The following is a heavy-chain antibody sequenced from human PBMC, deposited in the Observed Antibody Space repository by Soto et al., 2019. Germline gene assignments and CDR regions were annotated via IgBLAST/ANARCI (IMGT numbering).Heavy chain of an antibody. CDR2: IYYSGST. V-gene: IGHV4-39*01. CDR3: ARRSFWSGFFDH. Sequence: SETLSLTCTVSGGSISSSSYYWGWIRQPPGKGLEWIGSIYYSGSTYYNPSLKSRVTISVDTSKNQFSLKLSSVTAADTAVYYCARRSFWSGFFDHWGQGTLVTVSS. J-gene: IGHJ4*02. D-gene: IGHD3-3*01. CDR1: GGSISSSSYY.